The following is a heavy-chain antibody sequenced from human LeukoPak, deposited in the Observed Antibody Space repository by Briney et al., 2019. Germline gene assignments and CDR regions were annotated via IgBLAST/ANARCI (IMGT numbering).Heavy chain of an antibody. D-gene: IGHD3-16*01. Sequence: GGSLRLSCAASGFSFSDFYMGWIRQPPGKGLEWVSYVSHGGGNIYYADSVKGRFTISRDNAKNSLDLQMNSLRAEDTAVYYCARFFMITFGALDSWGQGTLATVSS. CDR3: ARFFMITFGALDS. CDR1: GFSFSDFY. CDR2: VSHGGGNI. J-gene: IGHJ4*02. V-gene: IGHV3-11*01.